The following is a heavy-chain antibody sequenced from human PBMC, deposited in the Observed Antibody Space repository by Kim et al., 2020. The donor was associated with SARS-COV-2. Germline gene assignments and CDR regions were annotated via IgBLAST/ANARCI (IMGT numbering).Heavy chain of an antibody. J-gene: IGHJ4*02. CDR3: VRDGWASLSDY. D-gene: IGHD1-26*01. CDR2: IKQDGSVV. Sequence: GGSLRLSCAASGFTFTWYWMSWIRQAPGKGLEWVAHIKQDGSVVDYVDSVKGRFTISRDNAKNSVYLQMSSLKAEDTAVYYCVRDGWASLSDYWGQGTLVTVSS. CDR1: GFTFTWYW. V-gene: IGHV3-7*03.